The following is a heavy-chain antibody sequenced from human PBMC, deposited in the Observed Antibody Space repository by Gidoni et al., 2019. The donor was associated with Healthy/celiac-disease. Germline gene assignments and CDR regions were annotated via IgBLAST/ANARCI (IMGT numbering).Heavy chain of an antibody. CDR2: TDYSVST. V-gene: IGHV4-59*08. CDR3: ARHRSYVVTAIPTDWFDP. J-gene: IGHJ5*02. Sequence: QVQLQESGPGLVKPSETLSLPCTVSGRSLTSSSWSWIRQPPGKGLEWIGYTDYSVSTNYNPSHKSRVTISVDTSKNQFSLKLSSVTAADTAVYYCARHRSYVVTAIPTDWFDPWGQGTLVTVSS. CDR1: GRSLTSSS. D-gene: IGHD2-21*02.